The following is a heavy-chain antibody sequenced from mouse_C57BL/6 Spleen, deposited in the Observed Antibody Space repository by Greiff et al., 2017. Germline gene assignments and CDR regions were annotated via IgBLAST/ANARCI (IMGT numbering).Heavy chain of an antibody. J-gene: IGHJ3*01. CDR2: IDPNSGGT. CDR3: ARGWYDYDARFAY. CDR1: GYTFTSYW. D-gene: IGHD2-4*01. V-gene: IGHV1-72*01. Sequence: QVQLQQPGAELVKPGASVKLSCKASGYTFTSYWMHWVKQRPGRGLEWIGRIDPNSGGTKYNEKFKSKATLTVDKPSSTAYMQLSSLTSEDSAVDYCARGWYDYDARFAYWGQGTLVTVSA.